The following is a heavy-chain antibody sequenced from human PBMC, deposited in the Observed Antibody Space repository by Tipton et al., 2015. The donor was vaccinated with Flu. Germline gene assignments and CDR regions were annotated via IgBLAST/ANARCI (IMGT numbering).Heavy chain of an antibody. CDR3: ARDPSLGMPDYFDY. Sequence: TLSLTCTVSGGSISSYYWSWIRQPPGKGLEWIGYIYNSEYTKYNPSLRSRVTISVDTSKKQFSLQLRSVTAADTAVYYCARDPSLGMPDYFDYWGQGTLVTAPS. V-gene: IGHV4-59*12. D-gene: IGHD2-2*01. CDR1: GGSISSYY. CDR2: IYNSEYT. J-gene: IGHJ4*02.